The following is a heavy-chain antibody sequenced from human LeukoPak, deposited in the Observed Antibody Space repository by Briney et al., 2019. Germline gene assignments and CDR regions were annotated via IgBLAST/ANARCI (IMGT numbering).Heavy chain of an antibody. CDR3: ARAAPRDYSGGSWFFDWFDP. J-gene: IGHJ5*02. CDR1: GYTFTSYG. Sequence: ASVKVSCKASGYTFTSYGISWVRQAPGQGLEWMGWINTYNGNTNYAQKLQGRVTMTTDTSTSTVYMELNSLTSDDTAVYYCARAAPRDYSGGSWFFDWFDPWGQGTLVTVSS. D-gene: IGHD2-15*01. V-gene: IGHV1-18*01. CDR2: INTYNGNT.